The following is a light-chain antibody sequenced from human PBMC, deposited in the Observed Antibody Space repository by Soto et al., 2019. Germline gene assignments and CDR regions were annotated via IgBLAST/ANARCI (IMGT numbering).Light chain of an antibody. V-gene: IGKV1-5*03. J-gene: IGKJ4*01. CDR1: QSISNW. Sequence: DIQMTQSPSTLSASVGDRVTITCRASQSISNWLAWYQQKPGKAPKLLIYWASSLESGVPSMFSGSGSGTEFTLTISSLQPDDFATYYCQQYNSYSPRLTFGGGTKVETK. CDR2: WAS. CDR3: QQYNSYSPRLT.